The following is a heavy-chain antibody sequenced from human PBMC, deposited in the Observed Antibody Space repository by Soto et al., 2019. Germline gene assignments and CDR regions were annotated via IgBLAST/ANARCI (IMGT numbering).Heavy chain of an antibody. J-gene: IGHJ6*02. CDR2: TYPGDSDT. V-gene: IGHV5-51*01. D-gene: IGHD6-13*01. CDR3: ARQAAAGKYYYAMDV. Sequence: EVQLVQSGAEVKKPGEPLKISCKGSGNSFTTYWIGWVRQMPGKGLEGMVITYPGDSDTRYSPSFQGQVTISADKSINTTYLQWSSLKASDTAMYYCARQAAAGKYYYAMDVWGQGTTVTVSS. CDR1: GNSFTTYW.